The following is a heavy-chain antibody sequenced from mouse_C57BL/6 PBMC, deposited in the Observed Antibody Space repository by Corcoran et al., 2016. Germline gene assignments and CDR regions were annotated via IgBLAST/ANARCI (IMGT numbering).Heavy chain of an antibody. D-gene: IGHD1-1*01. CDR3: ARHYYGSSLAY. CDR1: GYTFTTYG. J-gene: IGHJ3*01. V-gene: IGHV9-3*01. Sequence: QIQLVQSGPELKKPGETVKISCKASGYTFTTYGMSWVKQAPGKGLKWMGWINTYTGVPTYADDFKGRFAFSLETSASTAHLQINNLKNEDTAIYLCARHYYGSSLAYWGQGTLVTVSA. CDR2: INTYTGVP.